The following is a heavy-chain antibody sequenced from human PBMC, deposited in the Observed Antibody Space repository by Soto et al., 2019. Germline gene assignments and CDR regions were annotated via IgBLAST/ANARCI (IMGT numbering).Heavy chain of an antibody. D-gene: IGHD2-2*01. CDR2: IGASGAST. CDR3: AKAKGNVCSGTSCYVFDS. V-gene: IGHV3-23*01. CDR1: GFTFSSYA. J-gene: IGHJ4*02. Sequence: PGGSLRLSCAASGFTFSSYAMTWVRQAPGKGPEWVSGIGASGASTYYADSVKGRFTISRDNSKNTLYLQMNALRAEDTAIYHCAKAKGNVCSGTSCYVFDSWGQGTLVTVSS.